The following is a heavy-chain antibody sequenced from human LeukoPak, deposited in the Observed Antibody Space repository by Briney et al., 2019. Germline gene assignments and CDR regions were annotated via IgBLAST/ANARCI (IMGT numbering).Heavy chain of an antibody. CDR1: GYTFTSYD. D-gene: IGHD2-15*01. Sequence: GASVKVSCKASGYTFTSYDINWVRQAPGQGLEWMGGIIPIFGTANYAQKFQGRVTITADESTSTAYMELSSLRSEDTAVYYCSLGYCSGGSCYKSLVPDYYMAVWGKGTTVTISS. CDR3: SLGYCSGGSCYKSLVPDYYMAV. CDR2: IIPIFGTA. J-gene: IGHJ6*03. V-gene: IGHV1-69*13.